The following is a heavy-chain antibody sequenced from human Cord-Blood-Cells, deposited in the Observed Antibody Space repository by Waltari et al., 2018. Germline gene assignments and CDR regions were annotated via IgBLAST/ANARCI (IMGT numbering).Heavy chain of an antibody. CDR2: IIPIFGTA. D-gene: IGHD1-26*01. J-gene: IGHJ5*02. CDR1: GGTFSSHA. V-gene: IGHV1-69*01. Sequence: QVQLVQSGAEVTKPGSPVKVSCQASGGTFSSHAISWARPAPGQGLEWMGGIIPIFGTANYAQKFQGRVTITADESTSTAYMELSSLRSEDTAVYYCARDLTYSGSYYWFDPWGQGTLVTVSS. CDR3: ARDLTYSGSYYWFDP.